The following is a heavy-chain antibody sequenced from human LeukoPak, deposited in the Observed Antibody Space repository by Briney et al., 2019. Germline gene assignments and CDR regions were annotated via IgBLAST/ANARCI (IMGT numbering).Heavy chain of an antibody. CDR1: GYTFTSYG. CDR3: ARTTVNNAYMDV. Sequence: ASLKVSCEASGYTFTSYGISWVRQAPGQGLEWMGGIIPIFGTANYAQKFQGRVTITADESTSTAYMELSSLRSEDTAVYYCARTTVNNAYMDVWGKGTTVTVS. V-gene: IGHV1-69*13. CDR2: IIPIFGTA. J-gene: IGHJ6*03. D-gene: IGHD4-17*01.